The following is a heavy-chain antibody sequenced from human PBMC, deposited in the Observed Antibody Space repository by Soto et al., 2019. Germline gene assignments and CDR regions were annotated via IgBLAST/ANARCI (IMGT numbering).Heavy chain of an antibody. CDR1: GYTFTSYG. CDR2: SSAYNGNT. Sequence: ASVKVSCKASGYTFTSYGISWVLQAPGQGLEWMGWSSAYNGNTNYAQKLQGRVTMTTDTSTSTAYMELRSLRSDDTAVYYCARDGALRFLEWLFVGMDVWGQGTTVTVSS. J-gene: IGHJ6*02. D-gene: IGHD3-3*01. CDR3: ARDGALRFLEWLFVGMDV. V-gene: IGHV1-18*04.